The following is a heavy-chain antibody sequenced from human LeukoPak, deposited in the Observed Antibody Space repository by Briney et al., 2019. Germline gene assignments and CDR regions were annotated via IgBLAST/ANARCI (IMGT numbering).Heavy chain of an antibody. D-gene: IGHD6-6*01. CDR2: ISSSSSYI. CDR3: ARQAIAARRGFDY. CDR1: GFTFSSYS. V-gene: IGHV3-21*01. J-gene: IGHJ4*02. Sequence: GGSLRLSCAAPGFTFSSYSMNWVRQAPGKGLEWVSSISSSSSYIYYADSVKGRFTISRDNAKNSLYLQMNSLRAEDTAVYYCARQAIAARRGFDYWGQGTLVTVSS.